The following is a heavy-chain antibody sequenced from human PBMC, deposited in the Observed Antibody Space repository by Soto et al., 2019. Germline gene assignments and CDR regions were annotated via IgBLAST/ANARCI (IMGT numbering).Heavy chain of an antibody. CDR2: IRYDGSNK. CDR3: ARGPRILPPSVGGNYYYAMDV. CDR1: GFIFSSYG. Sequence: GGSLRLSCAASGFIFSSYGMHWVRQAPGKGLEWVAVIRYDGSNKYYVDSVKGRFTISRDNSKNTLYLQMNSLRAEDTAVYYCARGPRILPPSVGGNYYYAMDVWGQGTTVTVSS. V-gene: IGHV3-33*01. D-gene: IGHD3-16*01. J-gene: IGHJ6*02.